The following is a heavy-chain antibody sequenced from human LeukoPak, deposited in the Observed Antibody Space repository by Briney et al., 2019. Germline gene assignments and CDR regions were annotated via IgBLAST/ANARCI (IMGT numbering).Heavy chain of an antibody. CDR2: ILDSGYST. CDR3: AKLGGHPLHNYYVGV. J-gene: IGHJ6*03. V-gene: IGHV3-23*01. D-gene: IGHD3-16*01. CDR1: GFTFSSYA. Sequence: GGSLRLSCAASGFTFSSYAMSWVRQAPGKGLEWVSGILDSGYSTYYANSVKGRLTISGDNSNNTLYLQMNSLRAEDTAVYYCAKLGGHPLHNYYVGVWGKGTTVAVSS.